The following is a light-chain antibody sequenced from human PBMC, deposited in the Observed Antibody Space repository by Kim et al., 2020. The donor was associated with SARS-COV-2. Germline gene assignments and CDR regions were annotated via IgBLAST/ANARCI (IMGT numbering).Light chain of an antibody. J-gene: IGKJ1*01. V-gene: IGKV3-20*01. CDR2: GAS. CDR1: QSVSSSY. CDR3: QQYGSSWT. Sequence: LSPGEAPTLSCGASQSVSSSYIAWYQQKSGQAPRLFIYGASSRATGIPDRFSGSGSGTDFTLTISRLEPEDFAVYYCQQYGSSWTFGQGTKVDIK.